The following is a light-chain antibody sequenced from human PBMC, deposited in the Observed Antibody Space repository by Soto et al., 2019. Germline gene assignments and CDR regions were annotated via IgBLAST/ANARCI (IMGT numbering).Light chain of an antibody. Sequence: QSALTQPPSASGSPGQSVTISCAGTSSDVGGYNYVSWYQQYPGKVPKLMIYADSERPSGVPDRFSGSKSGSTAFLTVSGPQAEDEADYHCHAYAETAYVFGTGTKLTVL. CDR1: SSDVGGYNY. CDR3: HAYAETAYV. J-gene: IGLJ1*01. V-gene: IGLV2-8*01. CDR2: ADS.